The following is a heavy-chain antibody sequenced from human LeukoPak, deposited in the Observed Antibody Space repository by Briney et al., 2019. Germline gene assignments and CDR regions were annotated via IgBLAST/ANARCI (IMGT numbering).Heavy chain of an antibody. V-gene: IGHV3-30*04. CDR2: ISYDGSNK. CDR1: GFTFSSYA. J-gene: IGHJ4*02. Sequence: GGSLRLSCAASGFTFSSYAMHWVRQAPGKGLEWVAVISYDGSNKYYADPVKGRFTLSRDNSKNTLYLQMNSLRAEDTAVYYCAVNWNDVTYWGQGTLVTVSS. CDR3: AVNWNDVTY. D-gene: IGHD1-1*01.